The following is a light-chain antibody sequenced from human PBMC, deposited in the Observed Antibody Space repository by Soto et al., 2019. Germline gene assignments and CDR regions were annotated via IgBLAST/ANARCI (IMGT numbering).Light chain of an antibody. J-gene: IGLJ2*01. CDR1: SSDVGGHNY. V-gene: IGLV2-14*03. CDR2: NVD. Sequence: QSALTQVASVSASPGQSITISCTGTSSDVGGHNYVSWYQQHPGNAPKLMIYNVDYRPSGVSNRFSVSKSGNTASLTISGLQADDEAYYYCSSYADSSTVVFGGGTKLTVL. CDR3: SSYADSSTVV.